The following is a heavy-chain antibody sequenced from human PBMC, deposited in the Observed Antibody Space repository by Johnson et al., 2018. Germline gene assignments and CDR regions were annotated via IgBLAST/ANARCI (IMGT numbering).Heavy chain of an antibody. CDR2: ITSDGSTT. Sequence: VQLVESGGGLVQPGGSLRLSCAASGFTFSSFWMHWVRQAPGKGLVWVSRITSDGSTTTYADPVKGRFTVSGDNAKNTLYLQMNSLRAEDTAVYYCARAAKYSYGFVWGKGTTVTVSA. J-gene: IGHJ6*04. V-gene: IGHV3-74*02. CDR1: GFTFSSFW. CDR3: ARAAKYSYGFV. D-gene: IGHD5-18*01.